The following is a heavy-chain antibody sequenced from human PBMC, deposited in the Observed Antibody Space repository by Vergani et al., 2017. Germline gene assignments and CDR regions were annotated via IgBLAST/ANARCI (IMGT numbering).Heavy chain of an antibody. CDR3: ARERYDILTGYFPYYYYGMDV. D-gene: IGHD3-9*01. Sequence: EVQLVESGGGLVQPGGSLRLSCAASGFTFSSYWMHWVRQAPGKGLVWVSRINSDGSSTSYADSVKGRFTISRDNAKNTLYLQMNSLRAEDTAVYYCARERYDILTGYFPYYYYGMDVWGQGTTVTVSS. V-gene: IGHV3-74*02. CDR1: GFTFSSYW. CDR2: INSDGSST. J-gene: IGHJ6*02.